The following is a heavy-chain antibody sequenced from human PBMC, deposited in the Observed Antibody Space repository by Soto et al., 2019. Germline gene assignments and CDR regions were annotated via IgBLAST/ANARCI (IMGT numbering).Heavy chain of an antibody. CDR2: ISSSGAFT. J-gene: IGHJ4*02. V-gene: IGHV3-23*01. CDR3: VKHQVSLVRGISPFDY. CDR1: GFAFSSND. Sequence: GGSLSLSCAASGFAFSSNDMTWVRQAPGKGLEWVSTISSSGAFTYHADSVRGRLTTSRDNSKNTVYLQMNSLRAEDTAVYYCVKHQVSLVRGISPFDYWGQGALVTVSS. D-gene: IGHD3-10*01.